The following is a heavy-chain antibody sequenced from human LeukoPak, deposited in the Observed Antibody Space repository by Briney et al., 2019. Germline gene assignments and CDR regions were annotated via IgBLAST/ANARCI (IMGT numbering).Heavy chain of an antibody. CDR3: AREEWPLRTFQH. CDR1: GFTFSSYA. V-gene: IGHV3-30-3*01. J-gene: IGHJ1*01. CDR2: ISYDGNNK. D-gene: IGHD4-17*01. Sequence: GGSLRLSCAASGFTFSSYAMHWVRQAPGKGLEWVAVISYDGNNKYYADSVKGRFTISRDNSKNTLYLQMNSLRAEDTAVYYCAREEWPLRTFQHWGQGTLVTVSS.